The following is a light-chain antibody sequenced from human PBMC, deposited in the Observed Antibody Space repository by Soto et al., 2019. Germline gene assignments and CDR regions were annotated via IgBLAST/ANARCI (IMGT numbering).Light chain of an antibody. V-gene: IGLV2-14*01. CDR3: SSYTSSSTQ. Sequence: QSALTQPASVSGSPGQSITISCTGTSSDVGGYNYVSWYQQHPGKAPKLVIYEVSNRPSGVSNRFSGSKSGNTASLTISGLQAEDEADYYCSSYTSSSTQFGGGTKLTVL. CDR1: SSDVGGYNY. CDR2: EVS. J-gene: IGLJ2*01.